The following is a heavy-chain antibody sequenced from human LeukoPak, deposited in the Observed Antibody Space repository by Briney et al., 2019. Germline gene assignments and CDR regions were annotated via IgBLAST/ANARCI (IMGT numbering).Heavy chain of an antibody. D-gene: IGHD6-13*01. CDR1: GFTFSSYS. CDR2: IYSGGST. J-gene: IGHJ4*02. Sequence: GGSLRLSCAASGFTFSSYSMNWVRQAPGKGLEWVSVIYSGGSTYYADSVKGRFTISRDNSKNTLYLQMNSLRAEDTAVYYCAKDRGYWGQGTLVTVSS. CDR3: AKDRGY. V-gene: IGHV3-66*01.